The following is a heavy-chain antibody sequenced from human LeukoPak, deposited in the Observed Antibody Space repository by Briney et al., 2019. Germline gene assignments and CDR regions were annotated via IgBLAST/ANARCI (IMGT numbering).Heavy chain of an antibody. J-gene: IGHJ5*02. V-gene: IGHV1-2*04. CDR2: INPNSGGT. CDR1: GYTFTGYY. CDR3: ARTLKRTPYYGSGSYPFDP. Sequence: ASVKVSCKASGYTFTGYYVHWVRQAPGQGLEWMGWINPNSGGTNYAQKFQGWVTMTRDTSISTAYMELSRLRSDDTAVYYCARTLKRTPYYGSGSYPFDPWGQGTLVTVSS. D-gene: IGHD3-10*01.